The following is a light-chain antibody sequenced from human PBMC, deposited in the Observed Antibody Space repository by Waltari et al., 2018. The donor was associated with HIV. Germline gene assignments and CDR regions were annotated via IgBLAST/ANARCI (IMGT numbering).Light chain of an antibody. CDR1: ILGNTY. CDR2: EDT. J-gene: IGLJ1*01. CDR3: QTWDTTTAYV. Sequence: SYELTQTPSVSVSPGQTVSITCSGAILGNTYASWYQQKPGQSPVLVIYEDTNRPSGIPERFSGSKSGKTATLTISGSQAMDEADYYCQTWDTTTAYVFGIGTKVTV. V-gene: IGLV3-1*01.